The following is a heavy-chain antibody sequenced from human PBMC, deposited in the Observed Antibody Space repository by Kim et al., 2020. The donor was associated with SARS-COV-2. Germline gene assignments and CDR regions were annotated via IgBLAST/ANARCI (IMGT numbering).Heavy chain of an antibody. D-gene: IGHD2-15*01. V-gene: IGHV3-66*01. CDR3: ARDKGGVDCSGGSCSQQPFDY. Sequence: GGSLRLSCAASGFTVSSNYMSWVRQAPGKGLEWVSVIYSGGSTYYADSVKGRFTISRDNSKNTLYLQMNSLRAEDTAVYYCARDKGGVDCSGGSCSQQPFDYWGQGTLVTVSS. CDR2: IYSGGST. J-gene: IGHJ4*02. CDR1: GFTVSSNY.